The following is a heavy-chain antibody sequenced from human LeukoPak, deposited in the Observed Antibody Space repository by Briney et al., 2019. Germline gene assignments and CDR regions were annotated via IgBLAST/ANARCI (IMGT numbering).Heavy chain of an antibody. D-gene: IGHD5-12*01. CDR3: ARGDSGYDWLDY. Sequence: ASVKVSCKASGYTFTGYYMHWVRQAPGQGLEWMGRINPNSGGTNYAQKFQGRVTMTTDTSTSTAYMELRSLRSDDTAVYYCARGDSGYDWLDYWGQGTLVTVSS. CDR1: GYTFTGYY. J-gene: IGHJ4*02. CDR2: INPNSGGT. V-gene: IGHV1-2*06.